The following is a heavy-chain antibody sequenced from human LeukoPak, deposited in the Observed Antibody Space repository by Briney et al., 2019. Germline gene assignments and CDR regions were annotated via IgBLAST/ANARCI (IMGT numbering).Heavy chain of an antibody. D-gene: IGHD3-10*01. J-gene: IGHJ3*02. Sequence: SETLSLTCAVYGGSFSGYYWGWIRQPPGKGLEWIGTIYYSGSTYYNPSLKSRVTISVDTSKNQFSLKLSSVTAADTAVYYCAREDQEEEFDAFDIWGQGTMVTVSS. V-gene: IGHV4-34*01. CDR2: IYYSGST. CDR3: AREDQEEEFDAFDI. CDR1: GGSFSGYY.